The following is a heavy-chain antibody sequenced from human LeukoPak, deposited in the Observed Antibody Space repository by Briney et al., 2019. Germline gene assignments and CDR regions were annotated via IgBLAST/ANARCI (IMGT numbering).Heavy chain of an antibody. Sequence: GASVKVSCKVSGYTLTELSMHWVRQAPGQRLEWMGWINAGNGNTKYSQKFQGRVTITRDTSASTAYMELSSLRSEDTAVYYCARDIIAAAGRPPGYWGQGTLVTVSS. V-gene: IGHV1-3*01. CDR3: ARDIIAAAGRPPGY. CDR2: INAGNGNT. J-gene: IGHJ4*02. D-gene: IGHD6-13*01. CDR1: GYTLTELS.